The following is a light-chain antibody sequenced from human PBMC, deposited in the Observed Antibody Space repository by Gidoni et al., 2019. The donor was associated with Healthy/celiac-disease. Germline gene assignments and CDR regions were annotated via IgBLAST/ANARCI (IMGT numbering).Light chain of an antibody. J-gene: IGKJ4*01. CDR2: DAS. CDR1: QDISNY. CDR3: QQYDNLPFT. Sequence: DIQMTQSPSSLSASVGDRVTITCQASQDISNYLNWYQQKPGKAPKLLIYDASNLKTGVPSRFSGSGSGTDFTFTISSLQPEDIAIYYCQQYDNLPFTFGGGTKVEIK. V-gene: IGKV1-33*01.